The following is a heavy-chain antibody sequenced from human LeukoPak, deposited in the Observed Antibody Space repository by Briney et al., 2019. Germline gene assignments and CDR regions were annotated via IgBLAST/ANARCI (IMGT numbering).Heavy chain of an antibody. V-gene: IGHV3-33*06. CDR1: GFTFSSYG. D-gene: IGHD3-22*01. Sequence: GGSLRLSCAASGFTFSSYGMHWVRQAPGKGLEWVAVIWYDGSNKYYADSVKGRFTISRDNSKNTLYLQMNSLRAEDTAVYYCAKEPYPYDSSGFYDYWGQGTLVTVSS. J-gene: IGHJ4*02. CDR3: AKEPYPYDSSGFYDY. CDR2: IWYDGSNK.